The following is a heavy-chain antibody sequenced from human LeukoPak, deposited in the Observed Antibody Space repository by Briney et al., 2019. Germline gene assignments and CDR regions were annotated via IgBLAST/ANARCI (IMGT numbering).Heavy chain of an antibody. CDR2: IYHSGST. V-gene: IGHV4-30-2*01. CDR3: ARGSPMVRGVITYYGMDV. CDR1: GGSISSGGYS. D-gene: IGHD3-10*01. J-gene: IGHJ6*02. Sequence: SETLSLTCAVSGGSISSGGYSWSWIRQPPGKGLEWIGYIYHSGSTYYNPSLKSRVTISVDRSKNQFSLKLSSVTAADTAVYYCARGSPMVRGVITYYGMDVWGQGTTVTVSS.